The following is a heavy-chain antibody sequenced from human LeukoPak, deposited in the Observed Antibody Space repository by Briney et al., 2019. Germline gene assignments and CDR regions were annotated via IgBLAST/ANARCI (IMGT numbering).Heavy chain of an antibody. CDR3: AREGGRGYCSSTSCYRGQYYFDY. V-gene: IGHV4-34*01. CDR1: GGSFSGYY. J-gene: IGHJ4*02. Sequence: PSETLSLTCAVYGGSFSGYYWSWIRQPPGKGLEWIGEINHSGSTNYNPSLKSRVTISVDTSKNQFSLKLSSVTAADTAVYYCAREGGRGYCSSTSCYRGQYYFDYWGQGTLVTVSS. CDR2: INHSGST. D-gene: IGHD2-2*01.